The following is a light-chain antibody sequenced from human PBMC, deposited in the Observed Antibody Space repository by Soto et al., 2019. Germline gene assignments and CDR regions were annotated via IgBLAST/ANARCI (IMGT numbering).Light chain of an antibody. J-gene: IGLJ3*02. Sequence: SYELTQPPSVSVAPGKTARITCGGTNIGSKSVHWYQQKPGQAPVLVIYYDSDRPSGIPERFSGSNSGNTATLTISRVEAGDEADYYCQVWDSSSDPWVFGGGTQLTVL. V-gene: IGLV3-21*04. CDR3: QVWDSSSDPWV. CDR1: NIGSKS. CDR2: YDS.